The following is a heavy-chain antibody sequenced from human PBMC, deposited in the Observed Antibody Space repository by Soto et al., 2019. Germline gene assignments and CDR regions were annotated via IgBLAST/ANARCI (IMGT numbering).Heavy chain of an antibody. Sequence: PGGSLRLSCAASGFTFSSYSMNWVRQAPGKGLEWVSSISSSSSYIYYADSVKGRFTISRDNAKNSLYLQMNSLRAEDTAVYYCARGRITFGGVIVRALFDYWGQGTLVTVSS. D-gene: IGHD3-16*02. CDR3: ARGRITFGGVIVRALFDY. V-gene: IGHV3-21*01. CDR2: ISSSSSYI. J-gene: IGHJ4*02. CDR1: GFTFSSYS.